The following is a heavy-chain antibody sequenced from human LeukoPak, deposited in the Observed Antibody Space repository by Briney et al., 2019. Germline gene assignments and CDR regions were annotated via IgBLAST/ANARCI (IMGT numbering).Heavy chain of an antibody. CDR2: ISSSSSYI. Sequence: GGSLRLSCAASGFTFSSYSMNWVRQAPGKGLEWVSSISSSSSYIYYADSVKGRFTISRDNAKNSLYLQMNSLRVEDTAVYYCARPFGVVKAYFDYWGQGTLVTVSS. CDR1: GFTFSSYS. CDR3: ARPFGVVKAYFDY. D-gene: IGHD3-3*01. V-gene: IGHV3-21*01. J-gene: IGHJ4*02.